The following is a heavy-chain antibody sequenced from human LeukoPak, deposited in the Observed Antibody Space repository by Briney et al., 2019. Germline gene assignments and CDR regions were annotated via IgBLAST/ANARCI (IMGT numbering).Heavy chain of an antibody. CDR2: ISASGGST. J-gene: IGHJ4*02. CDR3: ARYLEATRPGY. CDR1: GFTFSSYD. V-gene: IGHV3-23*01. Sequence: PGGSLRLSCAASGFTFSSYDMSWVRQAPGKGLEWVSSISASGGSTYYADSVKGRFAISRDYFKNTLYLQMSSLRADDTAIYYCARYLEATRPGYWGQGTLVTVSS. D-gene: IGHD3-9*01.